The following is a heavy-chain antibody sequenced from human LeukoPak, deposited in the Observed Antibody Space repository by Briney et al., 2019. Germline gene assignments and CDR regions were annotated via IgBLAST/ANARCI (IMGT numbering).Heavy chain of an antibody. J-gene: IGHJ4*02. Sequence: GGSLRLSCAASGFTFSSFWMTWVRQAPGKGLEWVANIKSDGSEKFYVDSVKSRFTISRDNAKNSLYLQMNSLRVEDTAVYYCARGGRVGASDYWGQGTLVTVSS. V-gene: IGHV3-7*01. CDR2: IKSDGSEK. CDR3: ARGGRVGASDY. CDR1: GFTFSSFW. D-gene: IGHD1-26*01.